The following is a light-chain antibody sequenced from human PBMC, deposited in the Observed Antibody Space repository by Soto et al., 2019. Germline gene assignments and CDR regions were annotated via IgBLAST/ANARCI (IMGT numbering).Light chain of an antibody. CDR2: EDN. CDR3: CSYARTSTYV. CDR1: SSYVGSYNL. V-gene: IGLV2-23*01. Sequence: QSVLTQPASVSGSPGQSITISCTGTSSYVGSYNLVSWYQQPPGKAPKLMIYEDNKRPSGVSNRFSVSKSGYTASLTISGLQAEDEADYYCCSYARTSTYVFGSGTKVTVL. J-gene: IGLJ1*01.